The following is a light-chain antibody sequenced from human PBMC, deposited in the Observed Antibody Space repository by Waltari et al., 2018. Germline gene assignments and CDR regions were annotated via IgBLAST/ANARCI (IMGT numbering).Light chain of an antibody. Sequence: MVLTQSLGTVSLLPGHSAPLSCRASQSVSSPYFSWYQQTSGQAPRLLIYAASRRAPGIPHRFAGSGSGTDFTLIISRLEPEDFAVYYCQQYGSSPYTFGQGTRLDIK. CDR3: QQYGSSPYT. J-gene: IGKJ2*01. CDR2: AAS. CDR1: QSVSSPY. V-gene: IGKV3-20*01.